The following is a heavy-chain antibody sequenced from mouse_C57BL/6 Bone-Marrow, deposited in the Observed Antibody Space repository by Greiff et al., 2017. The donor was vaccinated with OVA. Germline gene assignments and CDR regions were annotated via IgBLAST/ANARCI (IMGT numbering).Heavy chain of an antibody. CDR2: IRSKSNNYAT. V-gene: IGHV10-1*01. J-gene: IGHJ2*01. CDR3: ARQGYDYDFDY. D-gene: IGHD2-4*01. CDR1: GFSFNTYA. Sequence: EVQGVESGGGLVQPKGSLKLSCAASGFSFNTYAMNWVRQAPGKGLEWVARIRSKSNNYATYYADSVKDRFTISRDDSESMLYLQMNNLKTEDTAMYYCARQGYDYDFDYWGQGTTLTVSS.